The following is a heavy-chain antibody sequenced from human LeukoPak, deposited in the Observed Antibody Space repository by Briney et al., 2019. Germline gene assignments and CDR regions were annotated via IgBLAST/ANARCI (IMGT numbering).Heavy chain of an antibody. J-gene: IGHJ3*02. CDR3: ARYIGYCSSTSCLDAFDI. D-gene: IGHD2-2*01. V-gene: IGHV5-51*01. CDR2: IYPGDSDT. Sequence: GESLKISCKGSGYSFTSYWIGWERQMPGKGLEWMGIIYPGDSDTRYSPSFQGQVTISADKSISTAYLQWSSLKASDTAMYYCARYIGYCSSTSCLDAFDIWGQGTMVTVSS. CDR1: GYSFTSYW.